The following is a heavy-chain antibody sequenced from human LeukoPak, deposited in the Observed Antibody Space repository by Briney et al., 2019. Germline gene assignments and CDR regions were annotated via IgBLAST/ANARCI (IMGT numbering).Heavy chain of an antibody. CDR3: ARGDSSWNYFDY. D-gene: IGHD6-13*01. CDR1: GFSFNMFP. CDR2: ISYDGNNK. Sequence: GESLRLSCAASGFSFNMFPMHWVRQAPGKGLECVAVISYDGNNKYYVDSVNGRFTISRDNSKNTLYLQMNSLRTEDTAVYYCARGDSSWNYFDYWGQGTLVTVSS. V-gene: IGHV3-30*04. J-gene: IGHJ4*02.